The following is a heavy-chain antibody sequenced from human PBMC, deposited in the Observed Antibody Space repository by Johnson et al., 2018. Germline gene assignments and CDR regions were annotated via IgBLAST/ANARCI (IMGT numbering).Heavy chain of an antibody. Sequence: VQLVESGGGVVRPGGSLRLSCAASGFTFSSYSMNWVRQAPGKGLEWVSSISSRSTYIYYADSVKGRFIISRDNAENSLYLQMNSLRAEDTAVYYCVRDLDSGSYYYYYYGMDVWGQGTTVTVSS. CDR2: ISSRSTYI. V-gene: IGHV3-21*01. J-gene: IGHJ6*02. D-gene: IGHD6-19*01. CDR1: GFTFSSYS. CDR3: VRDLDSGSYYYYYYGMDV.